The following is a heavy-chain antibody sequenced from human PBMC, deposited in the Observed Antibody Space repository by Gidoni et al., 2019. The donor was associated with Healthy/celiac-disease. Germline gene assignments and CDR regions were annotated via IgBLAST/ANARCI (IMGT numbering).Heavy chain of an antibody. CDR3: ARAWVATILDY. CDR2: RWYDGSNK. V-gene: IGHV3-33*01. CDR1: GFTFSSYG. J-gene: IGHJ4*02. D-gene: IGHD5-12*01. Sequence: VQLVESGGGVDQPGRSLSHSWAASGFTFSSYGMHWVRKAPVKRLEWVAVRWYDGSNKYYADSVKGRFTISRDNSKNTLYLQMNSLRAEDTAVYYCARAWVATILDYWGQGTLVTVSS.